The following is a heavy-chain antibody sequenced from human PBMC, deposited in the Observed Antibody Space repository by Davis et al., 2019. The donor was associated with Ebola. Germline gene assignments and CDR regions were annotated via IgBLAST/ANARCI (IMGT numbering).Heavy chain of an antibody. D-gene: IGHD6-13*01. CDR2: INSDGSST. J-gene: IGHJ4*02. Sequence: GESLKISCAASGFTFSSYWMHWVRQAPGKGLVWVSRINSDGSSTSYADSVKGRFTISRDNAKNTLYLQMNSLRAEDTAVYYCARESIAAAGLYFDYWGQGTLVTVSS. V-gene: IGHV3-74*01. CDR3: ARESIAAAGLYFDY. CDR1: GFTFSSYW.